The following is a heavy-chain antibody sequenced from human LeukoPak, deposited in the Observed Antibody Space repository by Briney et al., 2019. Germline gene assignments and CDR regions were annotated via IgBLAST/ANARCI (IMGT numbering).Heavy chain of an antibody. V-gene: IGHV3-43D*03. CDR1: GFTFDDYA. CDR2: ISWDGDST. CDR3: AKDMGLLKYGDKLGF. D-gene: IGHD4-23*01. Sequence: GGSLRLSRAASGFTFDDYAMHWVRQAPGKGLEWVSLISWDGDSTYYADSVKGRFTISRDNTKNSLYLQMNSLRPEDTALYYCAKDMGLLKYGDKLGFWGQGTLVTVSS. J-gene: IGHJ4*02.